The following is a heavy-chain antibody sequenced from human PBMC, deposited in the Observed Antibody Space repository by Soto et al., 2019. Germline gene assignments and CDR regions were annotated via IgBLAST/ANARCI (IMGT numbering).Heavy chain of an antibody. CDR3: ATAYVYDFENSNYYRDAFDI. Sequence: GESLKISCKASGYSFSFYWIGGVRQMPGKGLEWMAIMYPDDSDIRYSPSFEAHVTISADKSTSTAFLQWSSLKASDTAMYYCATAYVYDFENSNYYRDAFDIWGQGTLVTVSS. D-gene: IGHD3-22*01. CDR2: MYPDDSDI. J-gene: IGHJ3*02. V-gene: IGHV5-51*01. CDR1: GYSFSFYW.